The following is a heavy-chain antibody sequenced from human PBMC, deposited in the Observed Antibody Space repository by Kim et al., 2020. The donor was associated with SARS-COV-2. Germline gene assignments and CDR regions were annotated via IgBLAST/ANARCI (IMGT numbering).Heavy chain of an antibody. V-gene: IGHV3-33*06. J-gene: IGHJ6*02. D-gene: IGHD6-13*01. CDR2: IWDDGSNK. CDR3: AKDNTPHIAAAGKADYYYYGMDA. CDR1: GFTFSSYA. Sequence: GGSLRLSCAASGFTFSSYAMHWVRQAPGKGLEWVAVIWDDGSNKYYADSVKGRFTISRDNSKNTLYLQMNSLRAEDTAVYYCAKDNTPHIAAAGKADYYYYGMDAWGQGTTVTVS.